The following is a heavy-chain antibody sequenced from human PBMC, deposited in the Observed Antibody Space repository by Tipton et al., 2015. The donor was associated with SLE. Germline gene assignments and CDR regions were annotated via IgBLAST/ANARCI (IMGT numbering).Heavy chain of an antibody. Sequence: SLRLSCAASGFTFSSYWMSWVRQAPGKGLEWVANIKQDGSEKYYVDSVKGRFTISRDNAKNSLYLQMNSLRAEDTAVYYCARAYYDFWSGYFDYWGQGTLVTVSS. D-gene: IGHD3-3*01. CDR3: ARAYYDFWSGYFDY. V-gene: IGHV3-7*01. CDR2: IKQDGSEK. CDR1: GFTFSSYW. J-gene: IGHJ4*02.